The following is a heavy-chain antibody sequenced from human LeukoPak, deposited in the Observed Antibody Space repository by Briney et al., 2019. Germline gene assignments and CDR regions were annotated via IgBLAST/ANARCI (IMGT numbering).Heavy chain of an antibody. J-gene: IGHJ3*02. CDR2: IYYSGST. D-gene: IGHD3-16*01. V-gene: IGHV4-39*07. Sequence: SETLSLTCTVSGGSISRSRDYWGWIRQPPGKGLEWIGSIYYSGSTYYNPSLKSRVTISGDTSKNRFSLKLSSVTAAGTAMYYCARHVGGAFDIWGQGTMVTVSS. CDR3: ARHVGGAFDI. CDR1: GGSISRSRDY.